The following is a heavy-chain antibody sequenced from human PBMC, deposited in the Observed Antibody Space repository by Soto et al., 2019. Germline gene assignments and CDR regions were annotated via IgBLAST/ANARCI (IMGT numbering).Heavy chain of an antibody. CDR2: IYSGGST. D-gene: IGHD1-26*01. Sequence: HPVGSLRLSCAASGFTVSSNYMSWVRQAPGKGLEWVSVIYSGGSTYYADSVKGRFTISRDNSKNTLYLQMNSLRAEDTAVYYCAGAPELPAAFAFDIWGQGTMVTVSS. CDR1: GFTVSSNY. V-gene: IGHV3-53*01. CDR3: AGAPELPAAFAFDI. J-gene: IGHJ3*02.